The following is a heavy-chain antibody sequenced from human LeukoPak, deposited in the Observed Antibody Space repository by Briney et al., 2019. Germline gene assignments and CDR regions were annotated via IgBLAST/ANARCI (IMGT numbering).Heavy chain of an antibody. CDR2: INRDGRQI. D-gene: IGHD2-21*02. Sequence: GGSLRLFCEACEHTLGNYWMTWVRQAPGKGLAWVANINRDGRQIHYVDSVKGRFINSRDNAKNFLYLQMNSLRAEDTAVYFCSRDSTPYCGSDCYFDAFDLWGQGTMVTVSS. CDR3: SRDSTPYCGSDCYFDAFDL. CDR1: EHTLGNYW. V-gene: IGHV3-7*03. J-gene: IGHJ3*01.